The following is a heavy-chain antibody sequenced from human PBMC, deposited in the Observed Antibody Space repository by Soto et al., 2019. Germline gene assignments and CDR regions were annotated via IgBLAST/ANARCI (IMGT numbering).Heavy chain of an antibody. CDR1: GFTFSSYA. J-gene: IGHJ6*02. CDR3: ARGDRGGSGSPASYYYSGLDV. V-gene: IGHV3-23*01. Sequence: PWGSLRLSCAASGFTFSSYAMSWVRQAPGKGLEWVSSVSAGGDMTYYSDSVKGRFTISRDNSNNALFLQMNSLRAEDTALYYCARGDRGGSGSPASYYYSGLDVWGQGTTVTVSS. CDR2: VSAGGDMT. D-gene: IGHD3-10*01.